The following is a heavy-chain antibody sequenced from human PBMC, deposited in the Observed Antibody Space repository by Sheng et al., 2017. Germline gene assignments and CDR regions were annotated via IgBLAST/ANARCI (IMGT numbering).Heavy chain of an antibody. V-gene: IGHV4-34*01. J-gene: IGHJ4*02. D-gene: IGHD3-9*01. CDR2: INHSGST. CDR3: THFDWLLDFDY. CDR1: GGSFSGYY. Sequence: QVQLQQWGAGLLKPSETLSLTCAVYGGSFSGYYWSWIRQPPGKGLEWIGEINHSGSTNYNPSLKSRVTISVDTSKNQFSLKLSSVTAADTAVYYCTHFDWLLDFDYWGQGTLVTVSS.